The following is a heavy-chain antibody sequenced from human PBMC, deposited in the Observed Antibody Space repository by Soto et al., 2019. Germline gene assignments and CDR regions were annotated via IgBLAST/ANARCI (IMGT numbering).Heavy chain of an antibody. CDR2: VHSSGGT. J-gene: IGHJ4*02. Sequence: LSLTCTVSHGSITSGDYFWAWIRQPPGKGLEFIGSVHSSGGTYYSPSLKSRASISIDKSKNQFSLKLTSVNAGDTAVYFCASVVVGATRQTGSDHWGQGTLVTVSS. V-gene: IGHV4-39*01. CDR1: HGSITSGDYF. CDR3: ASVVVGATRQTGSDH. D-gene: IGHD2-15*01.